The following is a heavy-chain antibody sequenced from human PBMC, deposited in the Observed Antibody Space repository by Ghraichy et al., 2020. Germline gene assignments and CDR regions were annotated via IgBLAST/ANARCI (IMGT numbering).Heavy chain of an antibody. CDR2: IYYSGST. J-gene: IGHJ6*02. D-gene: IGHD6-19*01. V-gene: IGHV4-59*01. Sequence: SETLSLTCTVSGGSISTYYWSWIRQPPGKGLEWIGYIYYSGSTNYNPSLKSRVTISVDTSKNQFSLKLNSVTAADTAVYYCARDRDMAVSGDYYYYGMDVWGHGTTVTVSS. CDR1: GGSISTYY. CDR3: ARDRDMAVSGDYYYYGMDV.